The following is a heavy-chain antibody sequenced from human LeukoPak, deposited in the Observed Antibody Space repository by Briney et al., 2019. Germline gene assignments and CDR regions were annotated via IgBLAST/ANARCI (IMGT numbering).Heavy chain of an antibody. D-gene: IGHD1-26*01. CDR1: GYTFTAYY. CDR2: INPNSGGT. Sequence: ASVKVSCKASGYTFTAYYIHWVRQAPGQGLEWMGRINPNSGGTNYAQKFQGRVTMTRDTSISTACMELSRLTSDDTAVYYCARDATSEWELLNWGQGTLVTVSS. J-gene: IGHJ4*02. CDR3: ARDATSEWELLN. V-gene: IGHV1-2*06.